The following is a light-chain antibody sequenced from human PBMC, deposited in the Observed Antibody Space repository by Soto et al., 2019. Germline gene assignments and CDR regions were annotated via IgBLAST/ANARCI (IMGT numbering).Light chain of an antibody. J-gene: IGKJ5*01. Sequence: DSQMTQSPSSPSPSLRYIVTIPSWASQSIYIYLNWYQQTPGTAPRLLISGASNLQSGVPSRFGGSGSGTEFTLTINSLQPEDFGTYYCQHSYSRPLTCGQGTRREIK. CDR3: QHSYSRPLT. V-gene: IGKV1-39*01. CDR1: QSIYIY. CDR2: GAS.